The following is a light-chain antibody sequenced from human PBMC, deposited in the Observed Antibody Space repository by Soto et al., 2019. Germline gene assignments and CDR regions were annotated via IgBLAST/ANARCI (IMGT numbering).Light chain of an antibody. CDR3: QLYGISPLP. Sequence: IGVSNSAATLSLSPGERATLSCRASHSVSTSLSWYQQKPGQAPRLLIYGASSRATGIPDRFSGSGSGTDFTLTISRLEPEDFAVYYCQLYGISPLPFGGGTKVDIK. CDR1: HSVSTS. CDR2: GAS. V-gene: IGKV3-20*01. J-gene: IGKJ4*01.